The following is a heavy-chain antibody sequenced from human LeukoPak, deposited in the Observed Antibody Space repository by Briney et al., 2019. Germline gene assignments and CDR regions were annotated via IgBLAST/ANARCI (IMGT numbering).Heavy chain of an antibody. J-gene: IGHJ3*02. CDR2: MSYSGST. D-gene: IGHD2-15*01. V-gene: IGHV4-59*12. Sequence: PETLSLTCTVSGGPISNYYWSWIRQPPGKGLEWIAYMSYSGSTNYNPSLKSRVTISVDTSKNQFSLKLSSVTAADTAVYYCARERAGRSPGAFDIWGQGTMVTVSS. CDR1: GGPISNYY. CDR3: ARERAGRSPGAFDI.